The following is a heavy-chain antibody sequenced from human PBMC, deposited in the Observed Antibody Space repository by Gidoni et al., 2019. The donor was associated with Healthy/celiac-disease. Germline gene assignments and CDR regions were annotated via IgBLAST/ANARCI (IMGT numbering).Heavy chain of an antibody. J-gene: IGHJ6*02. CDR1: GGTFSSYA. Sequence: QVQLVQSGAAVKKPGSSVKVSCKASGGTFSSYAISWVRQAPGQGLEWMGGIIPIFGTANYAKKFQGRVTITADESTSTAYMELSSLRSRDTAVYYCARDGEGYSYGYLWVLDVWGQGTTVTVSS. V-gene: IGHV1-69*01. D-gene: IGHD5-18*01. CDR3: ARDGEGYSYGYLWVLDV. CDR2: IIPIFGTA.